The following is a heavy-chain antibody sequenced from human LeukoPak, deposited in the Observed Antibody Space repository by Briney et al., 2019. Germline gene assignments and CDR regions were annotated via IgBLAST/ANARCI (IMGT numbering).Heavy chain of an antibody. CDR1: GYTFRSYY. J-gene: IGHJ5*02. CDR2: IIPIFGTA. D-gene: IGHD1-26*01. V-gene: IGHV1-69*13. Sequence: GASVKVSCESSGYTFRSYYIHWVRQAPGQGLEWMGGIIPIFGTANYAQKFQGRVTITADESTSTAYMELSSLRSEDTAVYYCARDRWGSGSLSGGFDPWGQGTLVTVSS. CDR3: ARDRWGSGSLSGGFDP.